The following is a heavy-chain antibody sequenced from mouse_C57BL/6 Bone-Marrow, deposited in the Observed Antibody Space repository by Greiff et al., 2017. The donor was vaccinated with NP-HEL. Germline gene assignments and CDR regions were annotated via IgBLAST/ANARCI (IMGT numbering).Heavy chain of an antibody. CDR2: SRNKANDYTT. V-gene: IGHV7-1*01. CDR1: GFTFSDFY. CDR3: ARESSSYYAMDY. D-gene: IGHD1-1*01. Sequence: EVQRVESGGGLVQSGRSLRLSCATSGFTFSDFYMEWVRQAPGKGLEWIAASRNKANDYTTEYSASVKGRFIVSRDTSQSILYLQMNALRAEDTAIYYCARESSSYYAMDYWGQGTSVTVSS. J-gene: IGHJ4*01.